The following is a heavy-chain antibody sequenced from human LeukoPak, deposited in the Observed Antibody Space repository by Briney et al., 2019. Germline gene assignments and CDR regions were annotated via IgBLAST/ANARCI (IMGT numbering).Heavy chain of an antibody. CDR2: ISPANGYT. CDR1: GYTFTAYA. CDR3: VIRGGQTDH. D-gene: IGHD2-15*01. V-gene: IGHV1-3*03. J-gene: IGHJ4*02. Sequence: VASVKVSCKASGYTFTAYAMHWVRQAPGQTLEWLGWISPANGYTRYSQEIQGRVTITRDTSANTAYMELSSLRSEDMAVYYCVIRGGQTDHWGQGTLVTVSS.